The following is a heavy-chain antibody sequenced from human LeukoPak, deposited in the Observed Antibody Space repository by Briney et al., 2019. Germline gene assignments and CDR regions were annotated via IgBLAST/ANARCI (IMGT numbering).Heavy chain of an antibody. D-gene: IGHD6-19*01. J-gene: IGHJ4*02. Sequence: SVKVSCKASGGTFSSYAISWVRQAPGQGLEWMGGIIPIFGTANYAQKFQGRVTITADESTSTAYMEPSSLRSEDTAVYYCARDSSGWYGGFDYWGQGTLVTVSS. CDR2: IIPIFGTA. CDR3: ARDSSGWYGGFDY. CDR1: GGTFSSYA. V-gene: IGHV1-69*13.